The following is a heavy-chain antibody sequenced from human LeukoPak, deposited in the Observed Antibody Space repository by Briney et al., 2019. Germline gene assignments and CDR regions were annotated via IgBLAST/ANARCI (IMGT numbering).Heavy chain of an antibody. Sequence: SETLSLTCTVSGGSISSGDYYWSWIRQPPGKGLEWIGYIYYSGSTYYNPSLKSRVTISVDTSKNQFSPKLSSVTAADTAVYYCARGGPNSCYYYGMDVWGQGTTVTVSS. J-gene: IGHJ6*02. V-gene: IGHV4-30-4*01. CDR3: ARGGPNSCYYYGMDV. CDR2: IYYSGST. D-gene: IGHD1-1*01. CDR1: GGSISSGDYY.